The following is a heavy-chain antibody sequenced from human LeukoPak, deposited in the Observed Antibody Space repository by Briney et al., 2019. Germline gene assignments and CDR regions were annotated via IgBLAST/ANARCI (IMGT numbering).Heavy chain of an antibody. Sequence: GGSLRLSCAASGFTFSSYSMNWVRQAPGKGLEWVSSISSSSSYIYYADSVKGRFTISRDNSKNTLYLQMNSLRAEDTAVYYCAKGGRYYDFWSGYWALDAFDIWGQGTMVTVSS. J-gene: IGHJ3*02. CDR3: AKGGRYYDFWSGYWALDAFDI. D-gene: IGHD3-3*01. CDR2: ISSSSSYI. V-gene: IGHV3-21*04. CDR1: GFTFSSYS.